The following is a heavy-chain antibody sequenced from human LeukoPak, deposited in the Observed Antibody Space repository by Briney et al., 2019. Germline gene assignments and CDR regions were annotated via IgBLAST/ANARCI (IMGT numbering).Heavy chain of an antibody. J-gene: IGHJ6*02. CDR3: ARVEYWGSKIYYYGMDV. D-gene: IGHD2-8*02. V-gene: IGHV3-30-3*01. CDR2: ISYDGSNK. CDR1: GFTFSSYA. Sequence: GGSLRLSCAASGFTFSSYAMHWVRQAPGKGLEWVAVISYDGSNKYYADSVKGRFTISRDNSKNTLYLQMSSLRAEDTAVYYCARVEYWGSKIYYYGMDVWGQGTTVTVSS.